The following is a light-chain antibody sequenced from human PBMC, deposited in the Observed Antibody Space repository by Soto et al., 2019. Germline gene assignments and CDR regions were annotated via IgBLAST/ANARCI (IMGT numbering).Light chain of an antibody. CDR1: QGIRND. Sequence: AIQMTQSPSSLSASVGDRVTITCRASQGIRNDLGWYQQKPGKAPKLLINAASSLQSGVPSRFSGSGSGTDFTLTISSLQTEDFATYYCLQDYNLPWTFGQGTKVEIK. J-gene: IGKJ1*01. CDR3: LQDYNLPWT. V-gene: IGKV1-6*01. CDR2: AAS.